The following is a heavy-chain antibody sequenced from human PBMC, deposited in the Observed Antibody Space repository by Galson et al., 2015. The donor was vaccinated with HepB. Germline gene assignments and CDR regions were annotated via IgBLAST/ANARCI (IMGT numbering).Heavy chain of an antibody. CDR2: IWHDGSNK. V-gene: IGHV3-33*06. CDR1: GFTFSSYA. Sequence: SLRLSCAAAGFTFSSYAMHWVRQAPGKGLEWVADIWHDGSNKYYADSVKGRFTISRDNSKNTLYLQMNFLRAEDTAVYFCAKDGGTAVVTEFSYNYMDFWGTGATVTVS. CDR3: AKDGGTAVVTEFSYNYMDF. J-gene: IGHJ6*03. D-gene: IGHD2-21*02.